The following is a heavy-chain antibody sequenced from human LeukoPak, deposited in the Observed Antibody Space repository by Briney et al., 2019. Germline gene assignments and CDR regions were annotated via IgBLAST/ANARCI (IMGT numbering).Heavy chain of an antibody. Sequence: GGSLRLSCAASGFTFSTYAMSWVRQAPGKGLEWVSAISGSGGSTYYADSVKGRFTISRDNYKNTLFLQMNSLRAEDTAVYYCAKEGRYCSSSSCYVDYWGQGTLVTVSS. J-gene: IGHJ4*02. CDR3: AKEGRYCSSSSCYVDY. CDR1: GFTFSTYA. V-gene: IGHV3-23*01. CDR2: ISGSGGST. D-gene: IGHD2-2*01.